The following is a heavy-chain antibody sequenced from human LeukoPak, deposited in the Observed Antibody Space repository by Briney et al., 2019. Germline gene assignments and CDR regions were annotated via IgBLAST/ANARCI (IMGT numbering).Heavy chain of an antibody. J-gene: IGHJ4*02. D-gene: IGHD4-17*01. CDR3: AKREKGTTGRFFDY. CDR2: ISEGVGNT. Sequence: GGSLRLSCAASGYTFTNYAMTWVRQAPGKGLEWVSGISEGVGNTYYADSVKGRFTISRDHSKNTLYLQMNSLRAEDTALYYCAKREKGTTGRFFDYWGQGTLVTVSS. CDR1: GYTFTNYA. V-gene: IGHV3-23*01.